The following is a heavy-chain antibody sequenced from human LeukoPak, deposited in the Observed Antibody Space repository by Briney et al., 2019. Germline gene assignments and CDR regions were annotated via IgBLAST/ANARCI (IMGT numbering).Heavy chain of an antibody. V-gene: IGHV3-33*01. J-gene: IGHJ4*02. CDR3: ARDKYITIFGVALSDYFDY. D-gene: IGHD3-3*01. CDR1: GFTFSSYG. CDR2: IWYDGSNK. Sequence: PGRSLRLSCAASGFTFSSYGMHWVRQAPGKGLEWVAVIWYDGSNKYYADSAKGRSTISRDNSKNTLYLQMNSLRAEDTAVYYCARDKYITIFGVALSDYFDYWGQGTLVTVSS.